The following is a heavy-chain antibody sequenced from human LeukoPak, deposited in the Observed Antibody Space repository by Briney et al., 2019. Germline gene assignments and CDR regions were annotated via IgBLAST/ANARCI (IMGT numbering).Heavy chain of an antibody. CDR1: GFIVSSTY. CDR2: IYSGGST. D-gene: IGHD6-19*01. J-gene: IGHJ4*02. Sequence: PGGSLRLSCAASGFIVSSTYMSWVRQTPGKGLEWVSVIYSGGSTYYADSVKGRFTISRDNAKNSLYLQMNSLRAEDTAVYYCARDHGYSSGCDYWGQGTLVTVSS. CDR3: ARDHGYSSGCDY. V-gene: IGHV3-53*01.